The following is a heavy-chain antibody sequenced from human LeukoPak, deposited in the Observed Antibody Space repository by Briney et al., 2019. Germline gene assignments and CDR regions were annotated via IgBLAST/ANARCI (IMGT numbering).Heavy chain of an antibody. CDR1: GGSISSYY. D-gene: IGHD6-13*01. Sequence: SETLSLTCTVSGGSISSYYWSWIRQPPRKGLEWIGYIYYSGSTNYNPSLKSRVTISVDTSENQFSLKLSSVTAADTAVYYCARGGAAAGTRYYFDYWGQGTLVTVSS. V-gene: IGHV4-59*01. CDR2: IYYSGST. J-gene: IGHJ4*02. CDR3: ARGGAAAGTRYYFDY.